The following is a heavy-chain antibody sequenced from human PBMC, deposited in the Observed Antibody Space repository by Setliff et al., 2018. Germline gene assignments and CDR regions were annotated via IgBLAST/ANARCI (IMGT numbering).Heavy chain of an antibody. CDR3: AMSSWPGRPNDFDL. D-gene: IGHD6-6*01. V-gene: IGHV1-18*01. CDR1: GSPFNTYD. Sequence: GASVKVSCKVSGSPFNTYDINWVRQAPGQGLEWLGRIDLYNAGTTYAEKMETKVTMTVDTSSNIGYMELRSLTSDDTGIYFCAMSSWPGRPNDFDLWGQGTEVTVS. CDR2: IDLYNAGT. J-gene: IGHJ3*01.